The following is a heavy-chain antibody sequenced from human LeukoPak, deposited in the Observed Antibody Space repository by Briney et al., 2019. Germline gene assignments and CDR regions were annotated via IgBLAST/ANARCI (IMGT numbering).Heavy chain of an antibody. CDR3: ARGEQWLVRHYYMDV. CDR1: GYTFTGYY. CDR2: SNLNSGGT. D-gene: IGHD6-19*01. J-gene: IGHJ6*03. V-gene: IGHV1-2*02. Sequence: ASVKVSCKAAGYTFTGYYMHWVRHAPGQGLERMGLSNLNSGGTSYAKEFQGRVTMTRDTYISTAYMELSRLRSDDTAVYYCARGEQWLVRHYYMDVWGKGTTVTASS.